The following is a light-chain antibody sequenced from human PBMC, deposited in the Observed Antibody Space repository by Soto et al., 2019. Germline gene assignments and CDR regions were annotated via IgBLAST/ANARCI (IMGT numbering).Light chain of an antibody. Sequence: EIVLTQSPGTLSLSPGERATLSCRASQSVSSSYLAWYQQKPGQAPRLLIYGTSNRATGIPDRFSGSGSGTGFTLTISKLEPEDFAVYYCQQYDRSPWTFGQGTKVEIK. J-gene: IGKJ1*01. CDR1: QSVSSSY. CDR2: GTS. CDR3: QQYDRSPWT. V-gene: IGKV3-20*01.